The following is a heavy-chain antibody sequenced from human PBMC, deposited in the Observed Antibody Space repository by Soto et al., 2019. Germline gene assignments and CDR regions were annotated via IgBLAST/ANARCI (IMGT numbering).Heavy chain of an antibody. V-gene: IGHV4-59*01. CDR3: ARGHGDYPWFDP. CDR1: GGSISSYY. CDR2: IYYSGST. J-gene: IGHJ5*02. Sequence: QVQLQESGPGLVKPSETLSLTCTVSGGSISSYYWSWIRQPPGKGLEWIGYIYYSGSTNYNPSLKSRVTISVDTSKNQFSLTLSSVTAADTAVYYCARGHGDYPWFDPWGQGTLVTVSS. D-gene: IGHD4-17*01.